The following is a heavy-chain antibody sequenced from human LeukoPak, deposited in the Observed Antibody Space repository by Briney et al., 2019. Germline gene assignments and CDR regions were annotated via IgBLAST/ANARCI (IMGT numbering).Heavy chain of an antibody. V-gene: IGHV1-8*01. CDR1: GYTFTSYD. J-gene: IGHJ6*03. CDR3: ARTGALNYYYYYYMDV. CDR2: MNPNSGNT. Sequence: ASVKVSCKASGYTFTSYDINWVRQATGQGLEWMGWMNPNSGNTGYAQKFQGSVTMTRNTSISTAYMELSSLRSEDTAVYYCARTGALNYYYYYYMDVWGKGTTVTVSS.